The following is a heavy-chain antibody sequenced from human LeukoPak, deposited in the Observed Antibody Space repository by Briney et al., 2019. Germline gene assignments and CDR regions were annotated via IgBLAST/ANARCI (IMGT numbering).Heavy chain of an antibody. D-gene: IGHD4-17*01. CDR2: IKQDGSEK. Sequence: PGGSLRLSCAASGFIFSSYWMGWVRQAPGKGLEWVANIKQDGSEKYYVDSVKGRFSISRDNAKNSLYLQMNGLRAEDTAVYYCAREEYGDHLWWWGQGTPVTVSS. CDR3: AREEYGDHLWW. CDR1: GFIFSSYW. J-gene: IGHJ4*02. V-gene: IGHV3-7*01.